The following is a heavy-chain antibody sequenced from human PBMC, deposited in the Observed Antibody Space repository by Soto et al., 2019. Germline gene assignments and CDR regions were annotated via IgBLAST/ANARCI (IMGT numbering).Heavy chain of an antibody. Sequence: PSETLSLTCAVYGGSFSGYYWSWIRQPPGKGLEWIGEINHSGSTNYNPSLKSRVTISVDTSKNQFSLKLSSVTAADTAVYYCARKPLLWFGEFRYWGQGTLVTVSS. D-gene: IGHD3-10*01. CDR1: GGSFSGYY. CDR3: ARKPLLWFGEFRY. V-gene: IGHV4-34*01. CDR2: INHSGST. J-gene: IGHJ4*02.